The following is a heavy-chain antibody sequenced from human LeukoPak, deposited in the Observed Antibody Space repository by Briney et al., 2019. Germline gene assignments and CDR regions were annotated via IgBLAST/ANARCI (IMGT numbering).Heavy chain of an antibody. D-gene: IGHD2-2*01. CDR1: GFTFADSA. CDR3: TKDRSSTLDDAFDF. J-gene: IGHJ3*01. CDR2: IDWSGRTI. V-gene: IGHV3-9*03. Sequence: GGSLRLSCAASGFTFADSAMRWVRHTPGKGLEWVSGIDWSGRTIVYADSVKGRFTISRDNAKNSLYLEMSSLRAEDMALYYCTKDRSSTLDDAFDFWGQGTMVTVSS.